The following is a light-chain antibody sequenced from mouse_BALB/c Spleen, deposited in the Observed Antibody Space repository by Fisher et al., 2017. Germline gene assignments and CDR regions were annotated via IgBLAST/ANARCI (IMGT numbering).Light chain of an antibody. V-gene: IGKV4-57*01. CDR1: SSVSY. CDR3: QQWSSNPWT. Sequence: IVLTQSTAIMSASLGEEITLTCSASSSVSYMHWYQQKSGTSPKLWIYSTSNLASGVPARFSGSGSGTSYSLTISRMEAEDAATYYCQQWSSNPWTFGGGTKLEIK. J-gene: IGKJ1*01. CDR2: STS.